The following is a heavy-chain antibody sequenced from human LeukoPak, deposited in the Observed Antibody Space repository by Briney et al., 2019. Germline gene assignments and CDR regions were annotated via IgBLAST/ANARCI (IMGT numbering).Heavy chain of an antibody. CDR2: IYSDGST. V-gene: IGHV3-53*05. CDR3: ASYGDYSKAPFDY. Sequence: GGSLRLSCAASGFTVSTNYMSWVRQAPGKKLEWVSDIYSDGSTFYADSVKGRFTISRDNSKNTLYLQMNSLRAEDTAVYYCASYGDYSKAPFDYWGQGTLVTVSS. D-gene: IGHD4-11*01. J-gene: IGHJ4*02. CDR1: GFTVSTNY.